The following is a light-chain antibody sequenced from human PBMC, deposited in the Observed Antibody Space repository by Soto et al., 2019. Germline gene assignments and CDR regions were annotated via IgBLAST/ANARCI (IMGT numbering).Light chain of an antibody. CDR3: QQYDGSPRT. V-gene: IGKV3-20*01. Sequence: EIVLPQSPGTLSVSPGERATLSCRASQSLNSNSLAWYQQKPGQAPRLLIYNAYNRASGIPDRFSGSGSGADFPLTISRLEPEDFVVYHCQQYDGSPRTFGQGTKVE. CDR2: NAY. J-gene: IGKJ1*01. CDR1: QSLNSNS.